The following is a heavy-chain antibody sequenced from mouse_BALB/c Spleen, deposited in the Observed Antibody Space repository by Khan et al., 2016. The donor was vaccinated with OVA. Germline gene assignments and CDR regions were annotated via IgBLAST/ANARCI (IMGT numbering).Heavy chain of an antibody. CDR2: INPSSGYT. CDR1: GYTFTNYT. Sequence: VQLQQSGAELARPGASVKMSCKASGYTFTNYTMHWVKQRPGQGLEWIGYINPSSGYTNYNQNFNDKATLTTDRSSSTAYMQLSSLTSDDSAVYYCARIPSPPYYFDYWGQGTTLTVSS. CDR3: ARIPSPPYYFDY. V-gene: IGHV1-4*01. J-gene: IGHJ2*01.